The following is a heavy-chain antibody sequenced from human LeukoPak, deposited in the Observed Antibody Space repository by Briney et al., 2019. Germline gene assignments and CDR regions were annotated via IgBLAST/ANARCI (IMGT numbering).Heavy chain of an antibody. V-gene: IGHV3-30*04. CDR3: ARCDIVVVVAATLEP. CDR1: GFTFSSYS. CDR2: ISYDGSNK. D-gene: IGHD2-15*01. J-gene: IGHJ5*02. Sequence: PERSLRLSCAASGFTFSSYSMHWVRQAPGKGLEWVAVISYDGSNKYYADSVKGRFTISRDNSKNTLYLQMNSLRAEDTAVYYCARCDIVVVVAATLEPWGQGTLVTVSS.